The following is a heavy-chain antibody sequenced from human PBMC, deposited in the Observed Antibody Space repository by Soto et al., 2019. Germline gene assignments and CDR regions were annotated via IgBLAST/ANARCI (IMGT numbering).Heavy chain of an antibody. V-gene: IGHV4-31*03. Sequence: PSETLSLTCTVSGGSISSGGYYWSWIRQHPGKGLEWIGYIYYSGSTYYNPSLKSRVTISVDTSKNQFSLKLSSVTAADTAVYYCARTYSYDIFTGGFDYWGQGTLVTVSS. CDR1: GGSISSGGYY. CDR2: IYYSGST. D-gene: IGHD3-9*01. CDR3: ARTYSYDIFTGGFDY. J-gene: IGHJ4*02.